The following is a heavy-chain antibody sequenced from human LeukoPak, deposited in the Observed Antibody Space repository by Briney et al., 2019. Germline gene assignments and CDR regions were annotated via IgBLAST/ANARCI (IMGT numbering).Heavy chain of an antibody. CDR3: ARHYYDSSGYSDYFDY. J-gene: IGHJ4*02. CDR1: GYTFTSYA. D-gene: IGHD3-22*01. Sequence: GASVKVSCKASGYTFTSYAMHWVRQAPGQRLEWKGWINAGNGNTKYSQKFQGRVTITRDTSASTAYMELSSLRSEDTAVYYCARHYYDSSGYSDYFDYWGQGTLVTVSS. V-gene: IGHV1-3*01. CDR2: INAGNGNT.